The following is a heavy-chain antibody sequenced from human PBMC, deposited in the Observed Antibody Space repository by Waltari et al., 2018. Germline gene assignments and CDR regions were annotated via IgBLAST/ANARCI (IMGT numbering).Heavy chain of an antibody. V-gene: IGHV4-34*01. CDR3: ARGSGLYSSFDY. CDR1: GGSFSGYY. D-gene: IGHD6-19*01. CDR2: INHSVST. J-gene: IGHJ4*02. Sequence: QVQLQQWGAGLLKPSETLSLTCAVYGGSFSGYYWSWLRQPPGKGLEWNGKINHSVSTYYNPSLKCRVTVSVDTSKNHFSLNLSSVIAADTVVYYCARGSGLYSSFDYWGQGTLVTVSS.